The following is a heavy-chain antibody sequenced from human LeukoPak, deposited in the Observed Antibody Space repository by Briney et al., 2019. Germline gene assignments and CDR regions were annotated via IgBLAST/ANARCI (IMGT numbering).Heavy chain of an antibody. D-gene: IGHD6-13*01. CDR2: FDPEDGET. Sequence: ASVKVSCKVSGYTLTELSMRWVRQAPGKGLEWMGSFDPEDGETIYAQKFQGRVTMTEDTSTDTAYMELSSLRSEDTAVYYCATDRIRIAAELQNAFDIWGQGTMVTVSS. J-gene: IGHJ3*02. CDR1: GYTLTELS. CDR3: ATDRIRIAAELQNAFDI. V-gene: IGHV1-24*01.